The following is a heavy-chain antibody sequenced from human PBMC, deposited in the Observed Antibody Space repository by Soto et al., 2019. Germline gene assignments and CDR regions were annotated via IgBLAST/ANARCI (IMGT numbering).Heavy chain of an antibody. CDR1: GGTFSSYA. Sequence: GDSVKGSFKASGGTFSSYAISLVRQAPGQGLEWMGGIIPIFGTANYAQKFQGRVTITADESTSTAYMELSSLRSEDTAVYYCARYCSSTSCYTVWFDPWGQGTLVTVSS. D-gene: IGHD2-2*02. V-gene: IGHV1-69*13. CDR3: ARYCSSTSCYTVWFDP. J-gene: IGHJ5*02. CDR2: IIPIFGTA.